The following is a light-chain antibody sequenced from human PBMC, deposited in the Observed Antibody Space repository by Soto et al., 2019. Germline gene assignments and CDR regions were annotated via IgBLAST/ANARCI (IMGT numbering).Light chain of an antibody. J-gene: IGKJ4*01. V-gene: IGKV3-15*01. CDR2: DAS. CDR1: QSVSIN. CDR3: QQHCDWPLT. Sequence: ETVLTQSPATLSVSPGERATLSCRASQSVSINLAWYQQKPGQAPRLLIYDASTRATGVAARFSGSGSGTEFTLTISSLQSEEFAVYYCQQHCDWPLTLGGGTEVENK.